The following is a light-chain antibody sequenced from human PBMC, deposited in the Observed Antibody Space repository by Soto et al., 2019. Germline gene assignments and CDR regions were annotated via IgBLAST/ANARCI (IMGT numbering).Light chain of an antibody. CDR2: DDN. J-gene: IGLJ3*02. CDR1: SGSIASNY. CDR3: AAWDDSLSGRV. V-gene: IGLV6-57*04. Sequence: NFMLTQPHSVSESPGKTVTISCTRSSGSIASNYVQWYQQRPGSAPTSVIYDDNQRPSGVPDRFSGSKSGTSASLAISGLRSEDEADYYCAAWDDSLSGRVFGGGTKLTVL.